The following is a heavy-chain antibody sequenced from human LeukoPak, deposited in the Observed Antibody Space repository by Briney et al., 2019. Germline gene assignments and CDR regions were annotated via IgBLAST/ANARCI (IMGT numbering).Heavy chain of an antibody. CDR1: GFTFSSYA. D-gene: IGHD3-3*01. Sequence: GGSLRLSCAASGFTFSSYAMSWVRQAPGKGLEWVSAISGSGGSTYYADSVKGRFTISRDNSKNTQYLQMNSLRAEDTAVYYCARVLRFLEWLEYFDYWGQGTLVTVSS. CDR3: ARVLRFLEWLEYFDY. J-gene: IGHJ4*02. V-gene: IGHV3-23*01. CDR2: ISGSGGST.